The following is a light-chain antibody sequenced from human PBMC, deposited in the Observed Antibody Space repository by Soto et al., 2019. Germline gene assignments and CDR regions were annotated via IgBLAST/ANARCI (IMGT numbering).Light chain of an antibody. V-gene: IGLV2-11*01. J-gene: IGLJ1*01. CDR3: CSYAGTPYV. Sequence: QSVLAQPRSVSASPGQSVTISCTGTRSDVGGYNYVSWYQHHPGKAPKLMIYGVSERPSGVPDRFSGSKSGNTASLTISGLQAEDEADYYCCSYAGTPYVFGTGTTVTVL. CDR1: RSDVGGYNY. CDR2: GVS.